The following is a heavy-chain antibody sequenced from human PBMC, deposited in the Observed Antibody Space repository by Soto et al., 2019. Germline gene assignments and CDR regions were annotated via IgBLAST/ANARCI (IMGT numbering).Heavy chain of an antibody. CDR3: AMSAGYGGDFDV. CDR1: GFTFSIYA. Sequence: EKQLVESGGALAQPGGSLRLSCVGSGFTFSIYALTWVRQAPGKGLEWVSLITNNGDTTFFGDSVKGRCSISRDNSKNPLYLQLENVKAEDSAVYYCAMSAGYGGDFDVWGQGTMVDVSS. J-gene: IGHJ3*01. D-gene: IGHD5-12*01. CDR2: ITNNGDTT. V-gene: IGHV3-23*04.